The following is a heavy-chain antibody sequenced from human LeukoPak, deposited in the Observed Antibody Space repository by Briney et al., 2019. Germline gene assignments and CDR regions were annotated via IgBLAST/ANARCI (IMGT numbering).Heavy chain of an antibody. CDR2: IRYDGSNK. Sequence: QPGGSLRLSCAASGFTFSSYGMHWVRQAPGKGLEWVAFIRYDGSNKYYADSVKGRFTISRDNSKNTLYLQMNSLRAEDTAVYYSAKEPPQYYDFWSGFWFDPWGQGTLVTVSS. CDR3: AKEPPQYYDFWSGFWFDP. CDR1: GFTFSSYG. J-gene: IGHJ5*02. D-gene: IGHD3-3*01. V-gene: IGHV3-30*02.